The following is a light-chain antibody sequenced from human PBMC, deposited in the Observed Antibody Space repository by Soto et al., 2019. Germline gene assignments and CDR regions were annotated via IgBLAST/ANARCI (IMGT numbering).Light chain of an antibody. CDR1: QSLRSY. Sequence: EVVLTQSPGSLSLSPGERVTLSFRASQSLRSYLAWYQQKPGQAPRLLIYDASTRATGIPDRFSGSGSGTDFTLTISRLEPEDFAVYYCQQYGSSPRTFGQGTKVDIK. V-gene: IGKV3-20*01. CDR3: QQYGSSPRT. J-gene: IGKJ1*01. CDR2: DAS.